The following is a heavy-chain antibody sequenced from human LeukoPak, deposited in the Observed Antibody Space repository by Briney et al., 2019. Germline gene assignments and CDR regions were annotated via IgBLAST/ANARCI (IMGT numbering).Heavy chain of an antibody. V-gene: IGHV1-69*05. CDR3: ARVYQGRGYSYGHDAFDI. J-gene: IGHJ3*02. D-gene: IGHD5-18*01. CDR2: IIPIFGTA. CDR1: GGTFSSYA. Sequence: SVKVSCKASGGTFSSYAISWVRQAPGQGLEWMGGIIPIFGTANYALKFQGRVTITTDESTSTAYMELSSLRSEDTAVYYCARVYQGRGYSYGHDAFDIWGQGTMVTVSS.